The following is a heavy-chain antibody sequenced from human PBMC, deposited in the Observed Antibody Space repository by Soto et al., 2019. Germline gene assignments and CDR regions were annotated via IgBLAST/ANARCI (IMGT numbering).Heavy chain of an antibody. D-gene: IGHD3-9*01. V-gene: IGHV3-33*01. Sequence: QVQLVESGGGVVQPGRSLRLSCAASGFTFSSYGMHWVRQAPGKGLEWVAVIWYDGSNKYYADSVKGRFTISRDNSKNTLYLQMNSLRAEDTAVYYCAREKFLTGYGVSYYYYYGMDVWGQGTTVTVSS. CDR2: IWYDGSNK. J-gene: IGHJ6*02. CDR1: GFTFSSYG. CDR3: AREKFLTGYGVSYYYYYGMDV.